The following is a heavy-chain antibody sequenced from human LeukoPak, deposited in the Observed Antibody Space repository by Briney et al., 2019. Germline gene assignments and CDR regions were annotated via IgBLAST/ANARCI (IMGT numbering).Heavy chain of an antibody. CDR3: AREWELTDYFDY. CDR1: GFTFSSYA. D-gene: IGHD1-26*01. Sequence: PGRSLRLSCAAPGFTFSSYAMHWVRQAPGKGLEWVAVISYDGSNKYYADSVKGRFTISRDNSKNTLYLQMNSLRAEDTAVYYCAREWELTDYFDYWGQGTLVTVSS. J-gene: IGHJ4*02. CDR2: ISYDGSNK. V-gene: IGHV3-30*04.